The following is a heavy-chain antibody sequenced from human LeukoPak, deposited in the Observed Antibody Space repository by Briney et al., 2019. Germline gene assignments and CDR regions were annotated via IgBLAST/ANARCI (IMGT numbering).Heavy chain of an antibody. J-gene: IGHJ6*02. Sequence: SETLSLTCTVSGGSISDHYWSWIRQPPGKGLEWIGYIYYSGSTNYNPSLKSRVTISVDTSKNQFSLKLSSVTAADTAVYYCASTVTSYYYYGMDVWGQGTTVTVSS. D-gene: IGHD4-17*01. V-gene: IGHV4-59*08. CDR3: ASTVTSYYYYGMDV. CDR1: GGSISDHY. CDR2: IYYSGST.